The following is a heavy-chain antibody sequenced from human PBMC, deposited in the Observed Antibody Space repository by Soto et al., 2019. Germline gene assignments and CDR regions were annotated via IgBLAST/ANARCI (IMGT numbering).Heavy chain of an antibody. CDR1: GGSISSSSYY. D-gene: IGHD3-3*01. J-gene: IGHJ5*02. V-gene: IGHV4-39*01. CDR3: ARYRRDFWRGDPLDPQYNWFYP. CDR2: IYYSGST. Sequence: SETLSLTCTVSGGSISSSSYYWGWIRQPPGKGLEWIGSIYYSGSTYYNPSLKSRVTISVDTSKNQFSLKLSSVTAADTAVYYCARYRRDFWRGDPLDPQYNWFYPWGKGTLVTVSS.